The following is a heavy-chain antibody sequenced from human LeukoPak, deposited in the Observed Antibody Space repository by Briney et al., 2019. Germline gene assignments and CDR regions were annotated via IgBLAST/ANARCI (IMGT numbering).Heavy chain of an antibody. J-gene: IGHJ3*02. Sequence: PSETLSLTCAVYGGSFSGYYWSWIRQPPGKGLEWIGEINHSGSTNYNPSLKSRVTISVDTSKNQFSLKLSSVTAADTAVYYCARGLMGAASDAFDIWGQGTMVTVSS. CDR1: GGSFSGYY. D-gene: IGHD2-15*01. V-gene: IGHV4-34*01. CDR2: INHSGST. CDR3: ARGLMGAASDAFDI.